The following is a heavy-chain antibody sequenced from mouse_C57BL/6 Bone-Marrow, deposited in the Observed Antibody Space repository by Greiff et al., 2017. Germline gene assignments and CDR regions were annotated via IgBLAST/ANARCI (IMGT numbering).Heavy chain of an antibody. V-gene: IGHV1-69*01. J-gene: IGHJ3*01. Sequence: VQLQQPGAELVMPGASVKLSCKASGYTFTSYWMHWVQQRPGQGLEWIGEIDPSDSYTNYNQKFKGKSTLTVDKSSSTAYMQLSSLTSEDFAVYYCAREIYYYGSSPPWFAYGGQGTLVTVSA. CDR1: GYTFTSYW. CDR3: AREIYYYGSSPPWFAY. D-gene: IGHD1-1*01. CDR2: IDPSDSYT.